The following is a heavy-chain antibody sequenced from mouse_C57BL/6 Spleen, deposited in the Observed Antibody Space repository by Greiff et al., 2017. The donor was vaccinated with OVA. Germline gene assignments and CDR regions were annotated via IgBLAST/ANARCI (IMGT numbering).Heavy chain of an antibody. CDR1: GFSLTSYG. V-gene: IGHV2-5*01. CDR3: ATGKGYFDV. CDR2: IWRGGST. Sequence: VQRVESGPGLVQPSQSLSITCTVSGFSLTSYGVHWVRQSPGKGLEWLGVIWRGGSTDYNAAFMSRLSITKDNSKSQVFFKMNSLQADDTAIYNCATGKGYFDVWGTGTTVTVSS. J-gene: IGHJ1*03.